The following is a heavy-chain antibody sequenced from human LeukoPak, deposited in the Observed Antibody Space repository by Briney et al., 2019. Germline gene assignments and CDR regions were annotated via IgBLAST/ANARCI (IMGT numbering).Heavy chain of an antibody. CDR2: IKKTGSET. Sequence: PGGSLRLSCAASGFTFSSYSMNWVRQAPGKGLEWVAYIKKTGSETYYVDSVKGRFTITGDNTRNSLFLQMYSLRAEDTAVYFCAREDGYCSGGNCYSYFDSWGQGTLVTVSA. V-gene: IGHV3-7*01. D-gene: IGHD2-15*01. J-gene: IGHJ4*02. CDR3: AREDGYCSGGNCYSYFDS. CDR1: GFTFSSYS.